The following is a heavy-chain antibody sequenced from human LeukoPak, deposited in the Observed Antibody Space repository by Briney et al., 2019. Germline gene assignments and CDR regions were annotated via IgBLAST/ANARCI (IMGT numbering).Heavy chain of an antibody. J-gene: IGHJ4*02. D-gene: IGHD6-13*01. V-gene: IGHV3-23*01. Sequence: GGSLRLSCAASGFTFSSYAMSWVRQAPGKGLEWVSAISGSGGSTYYADPVKGRFTISRDNSKNTLYLQMNSLRAEDTAVYYCAKAGRGIAAAGTAPFDYWGQGTLVTVSS. CDR1: GFTFSSYA. CDR2: ISGSGGST. CDR3: AKAGRGIAAAGTAPFDY.